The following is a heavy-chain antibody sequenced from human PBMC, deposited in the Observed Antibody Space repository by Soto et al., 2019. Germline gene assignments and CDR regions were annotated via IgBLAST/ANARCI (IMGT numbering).Heavy chain of an antibody. V-gene: IGHV4-4*03. J-gene: IGHJ6*02. CDR2: IYHSGST. D-gene: IGHD3-3*01. CDR3: ARDRGNYDFWSGDYYYYGMDV. CDR1: GGSISSSNW. Sequence: PETLSLTCAVSGGSISSSNWWSWVRQPPGKGLEWIGEIYHSGSTNYNPSLKSRVTISVDKSKNQFSLKLSSVTAADTAVYYCARDRGNYDFWSGDYYYYGMDVWGQGTTVTVSS.